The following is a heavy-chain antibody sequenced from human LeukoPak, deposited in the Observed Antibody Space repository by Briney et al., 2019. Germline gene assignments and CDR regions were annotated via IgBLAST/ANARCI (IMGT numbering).Heavy chain of an antibody. CDR1: GFTFSTYA. V-gene: IGHV3-23*01. Sequence: PGGSLRLSCAASGFTFSTYAMSWVRQAPGKGLEWVSTIRGTGGGTSYADSVRGRFTISRDNSKNTLYLQMNSLRAEDTAVYYCAKDPRDGYSSGRYFDYWGQGTLVTVSS. J-gene: IGHJ4*02. CDR3: AKDPRDGYSSGRYFDY. CDR2: IRGTGGGT. D-gene: IGHD6-19*01.